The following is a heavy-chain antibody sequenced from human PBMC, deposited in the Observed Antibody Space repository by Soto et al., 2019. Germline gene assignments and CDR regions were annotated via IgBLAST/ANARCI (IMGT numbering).Heavy chain of an antibody. Sequence: SETLSLTCTVSGGSISSSSYYWGWIRQSPGKGLEWIGSFYYSGSTYYSPSLRSRVTISGDTSRKQISLRLSTVTAADTAVYYCARISVASRYMDVWGKGTTVTVSS. D-gene: IGHD5-12*01. V-gene: IGHV4-39*01. CDR3: ARISVASRYMDV. CDR1: GGSISSSSYY. CDR2: FYYSGST. J-gene: IGHJ6*03.